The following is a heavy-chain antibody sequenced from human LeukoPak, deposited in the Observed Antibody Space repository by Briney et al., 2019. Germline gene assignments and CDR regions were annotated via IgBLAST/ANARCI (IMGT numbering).Heavy chain of an antibody. V-gene: IGHV4-30-2*01. J-gene: IGHJ4*02. CDR2: IYHSGST. D-gene: IGHD2-2*01. CDR1: GGSISSGGYY. Sequence: PSETLSLTCTVSGGSISSGGYYWSWIRQPPGKGLEWIGYIYHSGSTYYNPSLKSRVTISVDRSKNQFSLKLSSVTAADTAVYYCARGQRRGYYFDYWGQGTLVTVSS. CDR3: ARGQRRGYYFDY.